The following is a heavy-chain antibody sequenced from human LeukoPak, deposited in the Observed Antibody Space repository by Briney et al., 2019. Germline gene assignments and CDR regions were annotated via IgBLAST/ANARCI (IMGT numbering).Heavy chain of an antibody. V-gene: IGHV4-34*01. CDR1: GGSISSYY. D-gene: IGHD6-19*01. CDR2: INHSGST. J-gene: IGHJ4*02. CDR3: ARGIAVAGTVDY. Sequence: SETLSLTCTVSGGSISSYYWSWIRQPPGKGLEWIGEINHSGSTNYNPSLKSRVTISVDTSKNQFSLKLSSVTAADTAVYYCARGIAVAGTVDYWGQGTLVTVSS.